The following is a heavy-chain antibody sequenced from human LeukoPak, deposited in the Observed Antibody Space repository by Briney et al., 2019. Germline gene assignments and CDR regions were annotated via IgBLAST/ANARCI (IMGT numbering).Heavy chain of an antibody. CDR1: GGSFSGYY. J-gene: IGHJ4*02. CDR2: INHSGST. D-gene: IGHD3-10*01. CDR3: ARGPGVPGPY. V-gene: IGHV4-34*01. Sequence: SETLSLTCAVYGGSFSGYYWSWIRQPPGKGLEWIGEINHSGSTNSNPSLKSRVTISVDTSKNQFSLKLSSVTAADTAVYYCARGPGVPGPYWGQGTLVTVSS.